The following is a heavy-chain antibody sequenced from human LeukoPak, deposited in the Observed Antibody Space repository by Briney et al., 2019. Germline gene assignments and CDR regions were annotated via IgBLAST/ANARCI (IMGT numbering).Heavy chain of an antibody. CDR3: ARENYDILTYFGTGMDV. CDR1: GFTFSSYW. J-gene: IGHJ6*02. V-gene: IGHV3-7*04. Sequence: GGSLRLSCAASGFTFSSYWMSWVRQAPGKGLEWVAYIKQDGSEKYYVDSVKGRFTISRDNAKNSLYLQMNSLRAEDTAVYYCARENYDILTYFGTGMDVWGQGTTVTVSS. D-gene: IGHD3-9*01. CDR2: IKQDGSEK.